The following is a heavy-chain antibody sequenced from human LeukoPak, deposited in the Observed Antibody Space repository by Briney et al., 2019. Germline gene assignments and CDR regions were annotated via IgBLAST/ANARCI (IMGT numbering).Heavy chain of an antibody. V-gene: IGHV1-69*05. J-gene: IGHJ4*02. D-gene: IGHD3-10*01. CDR2: IIPIFGTA. CDR3: AGYGPPLDYYFDY. Sequence: ASVKVSCEASGGTFSSYAISWVRQAPGQGLEWMGGIIPIFGTANYAQKFQGRVTITTDESTSTAYMELSSLRSEDTAVYYCAGYGPPLDYYFDYWGQGTLVTVSS. CDR1: GGTFSSYA.